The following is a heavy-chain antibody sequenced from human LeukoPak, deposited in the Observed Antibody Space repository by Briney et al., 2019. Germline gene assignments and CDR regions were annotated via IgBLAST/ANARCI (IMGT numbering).Heavy chain of an antibody. Sequence: SETLSLTCTVSGGSISINNYYWGWVRQPPGKGLEWIGSIYYSGSTYYNPSVKSRVTISVDTSKNQFSLKLSSVTAADTAVYYCARTVAVAGTRYYFDYWGQGTLVTVSS. V-gene: IGHV4-39*07. CDR1: GGSISINNYY. CDR3: ARTVAVAGTRYYFDY. J-gene: IGHJ4*02. D-gene: IGHD6-19*01. CDR2: IYYSGST.